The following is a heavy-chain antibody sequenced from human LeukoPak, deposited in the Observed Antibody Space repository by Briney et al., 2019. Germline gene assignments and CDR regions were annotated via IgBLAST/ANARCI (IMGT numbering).Heavy chain of an antibody. V-gene: IGHV3-21*01. J-gene: IGHJ4*02. Sequence: GGSLRLSCAASGFTFSDYFMNWVRQAPGKGLEWVSSMSRSSNYIYYADSVKGRFTISRGNAKNSLYLQMNSLRAEDTAVYYCARDLEVEGIGPTLWGQGTLVTVSS. D-gene: IGHD2-15*01. CDR3: ARDLEVEGIGPTL. CDR2: MSRSSNYI. CDR1: GFTFSDYF.